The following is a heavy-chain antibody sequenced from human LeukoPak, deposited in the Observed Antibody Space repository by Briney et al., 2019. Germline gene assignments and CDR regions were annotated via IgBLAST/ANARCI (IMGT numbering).Heavy chain of an antibody. J-gene: IGHJ4*02. D-gene: IGHD6-13*01. V-gene: IGHV3-53*01. CDR3: ARDKAAAGYYFDY. CDR1: GFTVSSNY. Sequence: GGSLRLSCAASGFTVSSNYMSWVRQAPGKGLEWVSVIYSGGSTYYADSVKGRFTISRDNSKNTLYLQMNSSRAEDTAVYYCARDKAAAGYYFDYWGQGTLVTVSS. CDR2: IYSGGST.